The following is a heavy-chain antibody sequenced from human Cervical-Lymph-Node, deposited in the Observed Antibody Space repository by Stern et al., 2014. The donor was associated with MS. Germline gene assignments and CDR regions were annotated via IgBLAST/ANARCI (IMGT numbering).Heavy chain of an antibody. V-gene: IGHV1-69*01. CDR1: GGTFSSYA. J-gene: IGHJ3*02. CDR3: AREDSSGYYGAFDI. Sequence: MQLVESGAEVQKPGSSGKVSCKASGGTFSSYAISWVRQAPGQGLEWMGGIIPIFGTANYAQKFQGRVTITADESTSTAYMELSSLRSEDTAVYYCAREDSSGYYGAFDIWGQGTMVTVSS. CDR2: IIPIFGTA. D-gene: IGHD3-22*01.